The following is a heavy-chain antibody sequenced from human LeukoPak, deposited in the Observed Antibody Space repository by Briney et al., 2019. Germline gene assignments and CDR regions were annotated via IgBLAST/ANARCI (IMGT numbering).Heavy chain of an antibody. V-gene: IGHV1-8*01. CDR3: ARGSSIAARPGFDY. D-gene: IGHD6-6*01. CDR1: GYTFTSYD. J-gene: IGHJ4*02. CDR2: MNPNSGNT. Sequence: GASVKVSCKASGYTFTSYDINWERQATGQGLEWMGWMNPNSGNTGYAQKFQGRVTMTRNTSISTAYMELSSLRSEDTAVYYCARGSSIAARPGFDYWGQGTLVTVSS.